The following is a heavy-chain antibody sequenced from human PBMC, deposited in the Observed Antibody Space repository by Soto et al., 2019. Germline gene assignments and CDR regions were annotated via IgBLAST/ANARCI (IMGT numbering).Heavy chain of an antibody. Sequence: GESQKISCKGSGYSFTSYWISLERQMPGKGLEWMGRIDPIDSYTNYSPSFQGYVTISADKSISTAYLQWSSLKASNTAMYYCARPPSYDPHDYLGQGTLVTVSS. CDR2: IDPIDSYT. D-gene: IGHD5-18*01. CDR3: ARPPSYDPHDY. CDR1: GYSFTSYW. J-gene: IGHJ4*02. V-gene: IGHV5-10-1*01.